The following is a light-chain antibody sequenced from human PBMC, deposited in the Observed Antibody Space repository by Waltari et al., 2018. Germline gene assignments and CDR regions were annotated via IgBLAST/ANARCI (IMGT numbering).Light chain of an antibody. CDR2: DAS. Sequence: EIVLTQSPGTLSLSPGEIATLSCRASQSVGRSLAWYQQKPGQAPRLLSYDASSRAAGIPDRFSGSGSGTDFSLAISRLEPEDFAVYYCQKYVSLPATFGQGTKVEIK. CDR3: QKYVSLPAT. J-gene: IGKJ1*01. CDR1: QSVGRS. V-gene: IGKV3-20*01.